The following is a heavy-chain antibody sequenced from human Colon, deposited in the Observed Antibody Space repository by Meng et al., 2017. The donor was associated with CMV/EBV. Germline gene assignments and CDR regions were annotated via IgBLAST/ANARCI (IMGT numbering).Heavy chain of an antibody. D-gene: IGHD3-10*01. J-gene: IGHJ4*02. CDR1: GGSFSNYY. V-gene: IGHV4-34*01. CDR2: IHQSGIT. CDR3: AGGTYQAWEVLYF. Sequence: VKLQQGGAGRLKPWETLSLTCVVSGGSFSNYYWSWIRQSPGKGLEWIGDIHQSGITNHNPSLKSRVTISIGTSKNQFSLKLSSVTAADTALYYCAGGTYQAWEVLYFWGQGTLVTVSS.